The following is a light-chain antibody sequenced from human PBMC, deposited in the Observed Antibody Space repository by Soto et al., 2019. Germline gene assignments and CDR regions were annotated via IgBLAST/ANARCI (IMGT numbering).Light chain of an antibody. Sequence: QSVLTQPASVSGSPGQSITISCTGTSSDIGAYNYVSWYQQHPGKAPKLMIYEVSDRPSGVSNRFSGSKSGNTASLTISGLQAEDEADYYCGSYTSISTLVFGSGTKVTVL. V-gene: IGLV2-14*01. J-gene: IGLJ1*01. CDR1: SSDIGAYNY. CDR3: GSYTSISTLV. CDR2: EVS.